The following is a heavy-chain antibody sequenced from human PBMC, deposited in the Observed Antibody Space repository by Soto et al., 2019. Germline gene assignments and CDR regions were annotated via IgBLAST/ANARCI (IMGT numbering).Heavy chain of an antibody. Sequence: ASVKVSCKVSGYTLTELSMHWVRQAPGKGLEWMGGFDPEDGETIYAQKFQGRVTMTEDTSTDTAYMELSSLRSEDTAVYYCATGLMGGSGSYYLIQGYYYYYMDVWGKGTTVTVSS. D-gene: IGHD3-10*01. CDR3: ATGLMGGSGSYYLIQGYYYYYMDV. V-gene: IGHV1-24*01. CDR1: GYTLTELS. CDR2: FDPEDGET. J-gene: IGHJ6*03.